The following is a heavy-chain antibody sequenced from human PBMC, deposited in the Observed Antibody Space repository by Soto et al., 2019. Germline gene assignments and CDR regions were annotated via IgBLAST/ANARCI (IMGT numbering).Heavy chain of an antibody. Sequence: QVQLQESGPGLVKPSQTLSLTCTVSGGSISSGGYYWSWIRQHPGKGLEWIGYIYYSGSTYYNPSLKSRVTISVDTSKNQFSLKLSSVTAADTAVYYCARVVYGDYDFWSGYSYYYYYGMDVWGQGTTVTVSS. J-gene: IGHJ6*02. CDR3: ARVVYGDYDFWSGYSYYYYYGMDV. CDR1: GGSISSGGYY. D-gene: IGHD3-3*01. V-gene: IGHV4-31*03. CDR2: IYYSGST.